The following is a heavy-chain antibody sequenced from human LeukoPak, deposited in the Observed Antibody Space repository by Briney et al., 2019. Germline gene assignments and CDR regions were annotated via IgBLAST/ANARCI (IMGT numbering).Heavy chain of an antibody. J-gene: IGHJ4*02. CDR2: INYSGNT. CDR3: AREKSHGAPGHCDY. V-gene: IGHV4-59*01. CDR1: GGSMSGFY. Sequence: KPSETLSLTCSLSGGSMSGFYWTWIRQAPGKGLQWLGFINYSGNTESNPSLKSRVTISIDTSKNHFSLNLASVTAADTAVYYCAREKSHGAPGHCDYWGQGIPVTVSS.